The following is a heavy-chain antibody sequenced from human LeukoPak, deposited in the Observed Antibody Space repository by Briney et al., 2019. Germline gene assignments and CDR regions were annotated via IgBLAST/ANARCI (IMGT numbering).Heavy chain of an antibody. J-gene: IGHJ6*03. V-gene: IGHV3-7*03. Sequence: GGSLRLSCAASGFTFSGYWMTWVRQAPGKGLEWVANIKQDGSEKYYVDSVKGRITISRDNAKNSLYLQMNSLRAEDTAVYYCAKDPRRGYSYDYYYYMDVWGKGTTVTISS. CDR3: AKDPRRGYSYDYYYYMDV. CDR1: GFTFSGYW. CDR2: IKQDGSEK. D-gene: IGHD5-18*01.